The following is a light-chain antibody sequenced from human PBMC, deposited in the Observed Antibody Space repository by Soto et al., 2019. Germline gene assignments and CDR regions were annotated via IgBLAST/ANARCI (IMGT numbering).Light chain of an antibody. J-gene: IGKJ4*01. Sequence: DIQTTQSPSSLAASVGDRVTVTCGASQTISNWLAWYQQKPGKAPRVLIYDASSLESGVPSRFSGSGSGTEFTLTISSLQPDDFATYYCQQYNSYSPLTFGGGTKVDIK. CDR2: DAS. CDR1: QTISNW. V-gene: IGKV1-5*01. CDR3: QQYNSYSPLT.